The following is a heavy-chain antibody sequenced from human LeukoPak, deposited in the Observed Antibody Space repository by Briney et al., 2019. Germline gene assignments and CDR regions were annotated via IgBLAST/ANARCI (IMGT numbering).Heavy chain of an antibody. CDR2: ISYDGSNK. CDR3: ARGHYGLDV. J-gene: IGHJ6*02. CDR1: GFTFSNYA. Sequence: GGSLRLSCAASGFTFSNYAIHWVRQAPGKGLEWVAVISYDGSNKYYADSVKGRFTISRDNGKNSLYLQMSSLRVEDTGVYHCARGHYGLDVWGQGTTVTVSS. V-gene: IGHV3-30*04.